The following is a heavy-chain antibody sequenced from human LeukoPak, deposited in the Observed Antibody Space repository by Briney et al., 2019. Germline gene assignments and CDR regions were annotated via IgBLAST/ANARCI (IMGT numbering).Heavy chain of an antibody. CDR2: IYYSGST. D-gene: IGHD2-2*01. J-gene: IGHJ4*02. CDR1: GGSISSYY. Sequence: SETLSLTCTVSGGSISSYYWSWIRQPPGKGLEWIGYIYYSGSTNYNPSLKSRVTISVDTSKNQFSLELSSVTAADTAVYYCARAAGSSRPYYFDYWGQGTLVTVSS. V-gene: IGHV4-59*01. CDR3: ARAAGSSRPYYFDY.